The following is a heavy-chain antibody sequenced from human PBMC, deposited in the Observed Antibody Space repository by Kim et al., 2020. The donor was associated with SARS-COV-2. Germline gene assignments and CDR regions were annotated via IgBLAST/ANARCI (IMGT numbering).Heavy chain of an antibody. J-gene: IGHJ4*02. Sequence: ASVKVSCKASGYTFTSYAMNWVRQAPGQGLEWMGWLNTNTGNPTYAQGFTGRFVFSLDTSVSTAYLQISSLKAEDTAVYYCARVGGRFGELSRSLDYWGQGTLVTVSS. CDR1: GYTFTSYA. V-gene: IGHV7-4-1*02. D-gene: IGHD3-10*01. CDR2: LNTNTGNP. CDR3: ARVGGRFGELSRSLDY.